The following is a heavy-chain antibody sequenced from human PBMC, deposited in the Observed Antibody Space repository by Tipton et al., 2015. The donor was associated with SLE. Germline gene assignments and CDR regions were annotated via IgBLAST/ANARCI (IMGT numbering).Heavy chain of an antibody. CDR1: GGSISSSSYY. V-gene: IGHV4-39*07. J-gene: IGHJ4*02. CDR3: ATGGREYYFDY. D-gene: IGHD3-10*01. CDR2: IYYSGST. Sequence: LRLSCTVSGGSISSSSYYWGWIRQPPGKGLEWIGSIYYSGSTYYNPSLKSRVTISVDTSENQFSLKLSSVTAADTAVYYCATGGREYYFDYWGQGTLVTVSS.